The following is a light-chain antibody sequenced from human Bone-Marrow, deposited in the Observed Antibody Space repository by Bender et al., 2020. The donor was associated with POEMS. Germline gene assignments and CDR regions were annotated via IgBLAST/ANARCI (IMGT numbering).Light chain of an antibody. V-gene: IGLV2-23*02. Sequence: QSALTQPASVSGSPGQSITLSCTGSYSNIGNYNLVSWYQQYPGKPPKLIIYDLTKRPSGVSDRFSASQSGNTASLTISGLLAEDEADYYCYSYAGSSTWVFGGGTKLTVL. CDR3: YSYAGSSTWV. J-gene: IGLJ3*02. CDR2: DLT. CDR1: YSNIGNYNL.